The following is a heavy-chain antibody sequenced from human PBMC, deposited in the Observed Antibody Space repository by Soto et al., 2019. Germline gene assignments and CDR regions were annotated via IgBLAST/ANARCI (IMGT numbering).Heavy chain of an antibody. CDR1: GYTFTGYY. CDR2: INPNSGGT. V-gene: IGHV1-2*04. D-gene: IGHD3-22*01. J-gene: IGHJ4*02. Sequence: ASVKVSCKASGYTFTGYYMHWVRQAPGRGLEWMGWINPNSGGTNYAQKFQGWVTMTRDTSISTAYMELSRLRSDDTAVYYCARGNYYDSSGYYYVDYFDYWGQGTLVTVSS. CDR3: ARGNYYDSSGYYYVDYFDY.